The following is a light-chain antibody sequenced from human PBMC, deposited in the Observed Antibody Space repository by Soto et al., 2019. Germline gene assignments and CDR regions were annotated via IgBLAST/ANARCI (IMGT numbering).Light chain of an antibody. Sequence: IVMTQSPATLSVSPGERATLSCRASQSVSSNLAWYQQKPGRAPRLLIYGASTRATGISARFSGSGSGTEFTLTISILQSEDFAVYYCQQYTNWPPATFGQGTRLEIK. CDR2: GAS. CDR3: QQYTNWPPAT. V-gene: IGKV3-15*01. J-gene: IGKJ5*01. CDR1: QSVSSN.